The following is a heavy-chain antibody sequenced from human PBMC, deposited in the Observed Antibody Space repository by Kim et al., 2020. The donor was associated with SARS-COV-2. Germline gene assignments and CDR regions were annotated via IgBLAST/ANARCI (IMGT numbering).Heavy chain of an antibody. J-gene: IGHJ4*02. Sequence: GGSLRLSCGVSGFNFSGYGMHWVRQAPGQGLEWVTVISYDGGEKYQADFVQGRFTVSRDNSRNTLYLQMNYLRIEDTALDYCASQSFDYWGQGTPVTGSS. V-gene: IGHV3-30-3*01. CDR1: GFNFSGYG. CDR2: ISYDGGEK. CDR3: ASQSFDY.